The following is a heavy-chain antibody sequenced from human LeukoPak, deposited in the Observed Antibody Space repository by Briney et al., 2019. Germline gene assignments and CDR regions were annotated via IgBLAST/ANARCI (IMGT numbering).Heavy chain of an antibody. D-gene: IGHD2-15*01. Sequence: GGSLRLSCAASGFTFSSYEMNWVRQAPGKGLEWVSYISSSGSTIYYADSVKGRFTISRDNSKNTLYLQMNSLRAEDTAVYYCAKDVREIVVVVAATRIAVAGTFDYWGQGTLVTVSS. CDR1: GFTFSSYE. CDR3: AKDVREIVVVVAATRIAVAGTFDY. J-gene: IGHJ4*02. V-gene: IGHV3-48*03. CDR2: ISSSGSTI.